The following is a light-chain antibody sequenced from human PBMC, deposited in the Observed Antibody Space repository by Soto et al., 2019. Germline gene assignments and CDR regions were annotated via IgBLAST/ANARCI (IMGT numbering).Light chain of an antibody. CDR1: QSINSE. CDR2: GAS. V-gene: IGKV3-15*01. J-gene: IGKJ2*01. Sequence: EIVMTQSPVTLSLSPGERAAVSCRASQSINSELAWYQQKPGQPPRLLIYGASTRATGVPARFTGSESGSEFTLSISGLQSEDFAVYYCQQGHNWPLTFGQGTRLEI. CDR3: QQGHNWPLT.